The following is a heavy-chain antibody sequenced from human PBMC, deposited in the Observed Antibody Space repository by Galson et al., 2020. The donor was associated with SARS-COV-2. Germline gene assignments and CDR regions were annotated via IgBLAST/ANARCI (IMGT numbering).Heavy chain of an antibody. V-gene: IGHV3-11*01. CDR3: ARGSYCGGDCYPEYFQH. D-gene: IGHD2-21*02. CDR1: GFIFSDYY. CDR2: ISSSGYTT. Sequence: GGSLRLSCAASGFIFSDYYMSWIRQAPGKGLEWISYISSSGYTTYYADSVKGRFTISRDNAQKSVYLQMNNLRADDTAVYYCARGSYCGGDCYPEYFQHWSQGTLATVSS. J-gene: IGHJ1*01.